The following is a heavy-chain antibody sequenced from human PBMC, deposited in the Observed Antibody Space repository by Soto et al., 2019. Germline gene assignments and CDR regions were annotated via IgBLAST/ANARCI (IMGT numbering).Heavy chain of an antibody. CDR2: ISWNSGSI. D-gene: IGHD3-9*01. V-gene: IGHV3-9*01. J-gene: IGHJ6*02. CDR3: AKDAEVMILTGYYRSGGMDV. CDR1: GFTFDDYA. Sequence: PGGSLRLSCAASGFTFDDYAMHWVRQAPGKGLEWVSGISWNSGSIGYADSVKGRFTISRDNAKNSLYLQMNSLRAEDTALYYCAKDAEVMILTGYYRSGGMDVWGQGTTVTVSS.